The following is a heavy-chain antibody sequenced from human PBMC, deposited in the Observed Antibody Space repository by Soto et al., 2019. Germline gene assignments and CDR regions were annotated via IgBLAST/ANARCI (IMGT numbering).Heavy chain of an antibody. D-gene: IGHD3-10*01. Sequence: QVQLVQSGAEVKKPGSSVKVSCKASGGTFSSYTISWVRQAPGQGLEWMGRIIPILGIANYAQKFQGRVTITADKSTSTADMELSSLRSEDTAVYYCARCVYGSTGGMDVWGQGTTVTVSS. V-gene: IGHV1-69*02. CDR3: ARCVYGSTGGMDV. CDR2: IIPILGIA. CDR1: GGTFSSYT. J-gene: IGHJ6*02.